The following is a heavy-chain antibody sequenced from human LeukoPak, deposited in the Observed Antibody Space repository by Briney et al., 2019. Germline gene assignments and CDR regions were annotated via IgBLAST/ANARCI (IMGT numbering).Heavy chain of an antibody. V-gene: IGHV3-30-3*01. D-gene: IGHD3-10*01. Sequence: QSGGSLILSCAASRFTFSSYDMHWVRQAPGKGLEWVAVISYDGNNKYYADSVKGRFTISRDNSKNTLYLQMNSLRAEDTAVYYCAREKVRGDFDYWGQGTLVTVSS. CDR1: RFTFSSYD. CDR3: AREKVRGDFDY. J-gene: IGHJ4*02. CDR2: ISYDGNNK.